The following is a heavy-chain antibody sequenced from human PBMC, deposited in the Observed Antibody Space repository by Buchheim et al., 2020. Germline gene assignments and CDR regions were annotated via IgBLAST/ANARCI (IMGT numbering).Heavy chain of an antibody. CDR3: ARALGSGWYGPTYYFDY. CDR2: ISSSGSTI. D-gene: IGHD6-19*01. CDR1: GFTFSSYE. Sequence: EVQLVESGGGLVQPGGSLRLSCAASGFTFSSYEMNWVRQAPGKGLEWVSYISSSGSTISYADSVKGRFTISRDNDKNSMYLQMNSLRAEDTAVYYCARALGSGWYGPTYYFDYWGQGTL. J-gene: IGHJ4*02. V-gene: IGHV3-48*03.